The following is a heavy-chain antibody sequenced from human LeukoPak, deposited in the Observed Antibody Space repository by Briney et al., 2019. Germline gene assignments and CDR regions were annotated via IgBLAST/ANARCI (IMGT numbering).Heavy chain of an antibody. CDR2: MNPNSGNT. CDR3: ARTLSRITIFGVVIRAPRDYYYGMDV. CDR1: GYTFTSYD. V-gene: IGHV1-8*01. J-gene: IGHJ6*02. Sequence: ASVKVSCKASGYTFTSYDINWVRQATGQGLEWMGWMNPNSGNTGYAQKFQGRVTMTRNTSIGTAYMELSSLRSEDTAVYYCARTLSRITIFGVVIRAPRDYYYGMDVWGQGTTVTVSS. D-gene: IGHD3-3*01.